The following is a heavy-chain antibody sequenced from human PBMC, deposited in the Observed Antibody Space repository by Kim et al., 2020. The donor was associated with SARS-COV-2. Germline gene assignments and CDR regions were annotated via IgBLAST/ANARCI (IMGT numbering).Heavy chain of an antibody. CDR3: ARSEGRGSWHQFDY. V-gene: IGHV4-59*01. CDR2: IYYSGST. Sequence: SETLSLTCSVSGDSINYYYCSWIRQLPGKGLEWIGYIYYSGSTNYNPSLESRVTISWDMSKNQFSLDLTSVTDADTAVYYCARSEGRGSWHQFDYWGQGILVTVSS. J-gene: IGHJ4*02. D-gene: IGHD6-13*01. CDR1: GDSINYYY.